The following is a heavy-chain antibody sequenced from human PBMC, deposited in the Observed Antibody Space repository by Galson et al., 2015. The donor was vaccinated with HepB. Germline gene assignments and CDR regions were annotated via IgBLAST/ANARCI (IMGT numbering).Heavy chain of an antibody. Sequence: SLRLSCAASGFTFSSYSMNWVRQAPGKGLEWVSSISSSSSYIYYADSVKGRFTISRDNAKNSLYLQMNSLRAEDTAVYYCARKGGSTGFDYWGQGTLVTVSS. J-gene: IGHJ4*02. V-gene: IGHV3-21*01. CDR1: GFTFSSYS. CDR3: ARKGGSTGFDY. D-gene: IGHD5/OR15-5a*01. CDR2: ISSSSSYI.